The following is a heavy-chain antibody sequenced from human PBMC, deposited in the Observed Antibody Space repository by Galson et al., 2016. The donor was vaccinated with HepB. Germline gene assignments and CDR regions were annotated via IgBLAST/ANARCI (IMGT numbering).Heavy chain of an antibody. CDR3: AKEALYGSGTYIDS. CDR1: GFAFSNFA. J-gene: IGHJ4*02. Sequence: SLRLSCAGSGFAFSNFAMSWVRQAPGEGLEWISSSNARGDNIYYSASVKGRLTLSRDNSNNTLYLRMNSLRVEDTAIYYCAKEALYGSGTYIDSWGQGILVTVSS. V-gene: IGHV3-23*01. CDR2: SNARGDNI. D-gene: IGHD3-10*01.